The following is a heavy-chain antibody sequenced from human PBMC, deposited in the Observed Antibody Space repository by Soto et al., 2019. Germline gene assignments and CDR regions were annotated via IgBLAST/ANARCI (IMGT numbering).Heavy chain of an antibody. CDR2: ISYDGSNK. Sequence: GGSLRLSCAASGFTFSSYAMHWVRQAPGKGLEWVAVISYDGSNKYYADSVKGRFTISRDNSKNTLYLQMNSLRAEDTAVYYCARSLYYYDSITNTNFDYWGQGTLVTVSS. V-gene: IGHV3-30-3*01. CDR1: GFTFSSYA. D-gene: IGHD3-22*01. CDR3: ARSLYYYDSITNTNFDY. J-gene: IGHJ4*02.